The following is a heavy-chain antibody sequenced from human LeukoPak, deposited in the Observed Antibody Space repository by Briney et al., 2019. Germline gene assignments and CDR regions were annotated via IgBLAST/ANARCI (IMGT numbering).Heavy chain of an antibody. Sequence: GGSLRLSCAASGFTFSIYSMTWVRQAPGKGLEWVSSISSSSSYIHYTDSVKGRLTISRDNAKNSLYLQMSSLTAEDTALYYCARDSAELDYWGQGTLVTVSS. CDR1: GFTFSIYS. V-gene: IGHV3-21*01. CDR2: ISSSSSYI. J-gene: IGHJ4*02. CDR3: ARDSAELDY. D-gene: IGHD1-26*01.